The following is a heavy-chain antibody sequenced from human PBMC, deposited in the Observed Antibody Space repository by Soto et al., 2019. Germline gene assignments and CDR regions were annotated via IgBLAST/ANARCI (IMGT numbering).Heavy chain of an antibody. CDR3: ARGATVTQYDY. CDR1: GVSVISGSFY. D-gene: IGHD4-17*01. Sequence: QVQLQESGPGLVKPSETLSLTCTVSGVSVISGSFYWAWIRQPPGKGLEWIGFGSYSGTTNYKPSLKSRVTISVDTSRSQISLKVSSLTAADTAVYYCARGATVTQYDYWGQGTLVTVSS. CDR2: GSYSGTT. J-gene: IGHJ4*02. V-gene: IGHV4-61*01.